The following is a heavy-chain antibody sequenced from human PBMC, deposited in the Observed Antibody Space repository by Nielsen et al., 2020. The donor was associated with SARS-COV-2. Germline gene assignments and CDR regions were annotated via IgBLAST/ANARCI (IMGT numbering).Heavy chain of an antibody. CDR2: IYYSGST. D-gene: IGHD3-3*01. CDR3: ARPAARGYYYYYMDV. CDR1: GGSISSGGYY. Sequence: SETLSLTCTVSGGSISSGGYYWSWIRQHPGKGLEWIGYIYYSGSTYYNPSLKSRVTISADTSKNQFSLKLSSVTAADTAVYYCARPAARGYYYYYMDVWGKGTTVTVSS. J-gene: IGHJ6*03. V-gene: IGHV4-31*03.